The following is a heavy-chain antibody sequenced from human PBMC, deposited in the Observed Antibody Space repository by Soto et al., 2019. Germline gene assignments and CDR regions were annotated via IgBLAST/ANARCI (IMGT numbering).Heavy chain of an antibody. CDR2: IYYSGST. D-gene: IGHD3-3*01. Sequence: PSETLSLTCTVSGGSISSSSYYWGWIRQPPGKGLEWIGSIYYSGSTYYNPSLKSRVTISVDTSKNQFSLKLSSVTAADTAVYYCARHPQPHLYDFWSGYYMDVWGKGTTVTVSS. J-gene: IGHJ6*03. V-gene: IGHV4-39*01. CDR3: ARHPQPHLYDFWSGYYMDV. CDR1: GGSISSSSYY.